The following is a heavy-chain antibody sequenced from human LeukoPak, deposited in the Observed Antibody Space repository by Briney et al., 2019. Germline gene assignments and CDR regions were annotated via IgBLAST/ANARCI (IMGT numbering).Heavy chain of an antibody. CDR3: AGDVYDFWSGSNNWFDP. V-gene: IGHV4-59*12. J-gene: IGHJ5*02. Sequence: SETLSLTCTVSGGSISTYYWSWIRQPPGKGLEWIGYIYYSGSTYYNPSLKSRVTISVDTSKNQFSLKLSSVTAADTAVYYCAGDVYDFWSGSNNWFDPWGQGTLVTVSS. D-gene: IGHD3-3*01. CDR1: GGSISTYY. CDR2: IYYSGST.